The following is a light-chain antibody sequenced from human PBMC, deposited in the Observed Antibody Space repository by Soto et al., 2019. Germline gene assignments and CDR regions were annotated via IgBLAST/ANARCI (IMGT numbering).Light chain of an antibody. CDR2: FGS. CDR3: MQALRYT. Sequence: DIVMTQSPLSLPVTPGEPASISCRSSQSLLHSNGYNYLDWYLQKPGQSPQLLIYFGSNRASGVPDRFSGSGSCTDCTLKISSVEAEAVGVYYCMQALRYTFGQSTKLDIK. CDR1: QSLLHSNGYNY. V-gene: IGKV2-28*01. J-gene: IGKJ2*01.